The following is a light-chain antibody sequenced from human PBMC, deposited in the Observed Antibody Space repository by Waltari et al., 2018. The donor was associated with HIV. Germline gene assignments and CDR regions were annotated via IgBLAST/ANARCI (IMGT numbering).Light chain of an antibody. CDR1: SSNIGSTT. CDR3: QSFDSSLTTSGVI. CDR2: ANI. Sequence: QSVLTQPPSASGTPGQRVAISCSGSSSNIGSTTITWYQPLSGTAPKLLIYANINRPSGVPDRFSGSKSGSSASLAITGLQAEDEAHYYCQSFDSSLTTSGVIFGGGTKLTVL. V-gene: IGLV1-40*01. J-gene: IGLJ2*01.